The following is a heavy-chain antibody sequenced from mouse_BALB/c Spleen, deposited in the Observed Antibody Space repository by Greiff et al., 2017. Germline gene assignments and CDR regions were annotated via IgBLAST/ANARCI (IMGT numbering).Heavy chain of an antibody. CDR1: GFSLTSYG. V-gene: IGHV2-9*02. J-gene: IGHJ4*01. CDR3: ASGSSYGRYTMDY. CDR2: IWAGGST. Sequence: VQRVESGPGLVAPSQSLSITCTVSGFSLTSYGVHWVRQPPGKGLEWLGVIWAGGSTNYNSALMSRLSISKDNSKSQVFLKMNSLQTDDTAMYYCASGSSYGRYTMDYWGQGTSVTVSS. D-gene: IGHD1-1*01.